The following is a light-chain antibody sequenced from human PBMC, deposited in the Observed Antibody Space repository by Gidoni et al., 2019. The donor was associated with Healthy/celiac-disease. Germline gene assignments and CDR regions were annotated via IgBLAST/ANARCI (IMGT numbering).Light chain of an antibody. CDR3: SSYTISSTLV. V-gene: IGLV2-14*03. Sequence: QSALTQPASVSGSPGQSITISCTGTSSDVGNYNYVSWYQQHPGKAPKVMIYDVSNRPSGVSNRFSGSKSGNTASLTISGLQAEDEADYYCSSYTISSTLVFGGGTKLTVL. CDR2: DVS. J-gene: IGLJ3*02. CDR1: SSDVGNYNY.